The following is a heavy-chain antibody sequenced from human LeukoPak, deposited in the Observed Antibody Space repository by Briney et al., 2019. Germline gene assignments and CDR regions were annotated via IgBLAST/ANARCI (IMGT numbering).Heavy chain of an antibody. CDR1: GFTFDDYA. CDR2: ISGDGGST. Sequence: QPGGSLRLSCAASGFTFDDYAMHWVRQAPGKGLEWVSLISGDGGSTYYADCVKGRFTISRDNSKNSLYLQMNSLRTEDTALYYCAKVSMPIVVVISKSYYFDYWGQGTLVTVSS. D-gene: IGHD3-22*01. V-gene: IGHV3-43*02. CDR3: AKVSMPIVVVISKSYYFDY. J-gene: IGHJ4*02.